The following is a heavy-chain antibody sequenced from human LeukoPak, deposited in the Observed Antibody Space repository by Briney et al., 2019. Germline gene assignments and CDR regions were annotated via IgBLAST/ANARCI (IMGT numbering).Heavy chain of an antibody. CDR1: GYSISSGYY. Sequence: PSETLSLTCTVSGYSISSGYYWGWIRQPPGKGLEWIGSIYHSGSTYYNPSLKSRVTISVDTSKNQFSLKLSSVTAADTAVYYCARTYYYDSSGYFFHWGQGTLVTVSS. CDR2: IYHSGST. J-gene: IGHJ4*02. V-gene: IGHV4-38-2*02. D-gene: IGHD3-22*01. CDR3: ARTYYYDSSGYFFH.